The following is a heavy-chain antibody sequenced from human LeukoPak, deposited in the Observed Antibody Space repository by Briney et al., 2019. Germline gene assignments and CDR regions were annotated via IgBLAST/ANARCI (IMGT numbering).Heavy chain of an antibody. J-gene: IGHJ6*03. Sequence: PGGSLRLSCAASGFTFSSYSMNWVRQAPGKGLEWVSSISSSSGYIYYADSVKGRFTISRDNAKNSLYLQMKSVRAEDTAVYYCARVGQLGSYYYMDVWGKGTTVTVSS. D-gene: IGHD6-6*01. CDR2: ISSSSGYI. CDR3: ARVGQLGSYYYMDV. CDR1: GFTFSSYS. V-gene: IGHV3-21*01.